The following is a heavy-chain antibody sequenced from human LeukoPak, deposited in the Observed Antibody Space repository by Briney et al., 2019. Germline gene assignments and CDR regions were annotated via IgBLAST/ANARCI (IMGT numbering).Heavy chain of an antibody. CDR2: ISAYNGNT. V-gene: IGHV1-18*01. CDR1: GYTFTSYG. Sequence: GASVKVSCKPSGYTFTSYGISWVRQAPGQGLEWMGWISAYNGNTNYAQKLQGRVTMTPDTTTSTAYMELRSLRSDDTAVYYCARDSRRQMPGVLEWLPYDYWGQGTLVTVSS. J-gene: IGHJ4*02. CDR3: ARDSRRQMPGVLEWLPYDY. D-gene: IGHD3-3*01.